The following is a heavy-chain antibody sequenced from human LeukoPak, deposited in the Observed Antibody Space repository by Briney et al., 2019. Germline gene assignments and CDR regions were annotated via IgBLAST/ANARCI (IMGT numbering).Heavy chain of an antibody. Sequence: ASVKVSCKASGGTFSSYAISWVRQAPGQGLEWMGRIIPILGIANYAQKFQGRVTITADKSTSTAYMELSSLRSEDTAVYYCARTGYCSGGSCYPFDYWGQGTLVTVSS. CDR2: IIPILGIA. CDR1: GGTFSSYA. J-gene: IGHJ4*02. CDR3: ARTGYCSGGSCYPFDY. V-gene: IGHV1-69*04. D-gene: IGHD2-15*01.